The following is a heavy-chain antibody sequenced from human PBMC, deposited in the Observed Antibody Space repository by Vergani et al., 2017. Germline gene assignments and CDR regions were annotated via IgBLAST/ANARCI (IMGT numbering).Heavy chain of an antibody. Sequence: VQLLESGGGVVQPGGSLRLSCAASGFTFNSYGMHWVRQAPGKGLEWVASIRSDESRRYYGDSMEGPFTISRDNSKNTLYLQMKSLRPDDTATYYCAKHFRGWGIDYWGQGTQVIVSS. CDR1: GFTFNSYG. CDR3: AKHFRGWGIDY. D-gene: IGHD3-16*01. CDR2: IRSDESRR. J-gene: IGHJ4*02. V-gene: IGHV3-30*02.